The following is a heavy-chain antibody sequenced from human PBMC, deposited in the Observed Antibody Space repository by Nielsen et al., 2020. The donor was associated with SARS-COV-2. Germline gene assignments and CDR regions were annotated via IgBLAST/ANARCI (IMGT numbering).Heavy chain of an antibody. CDR1: GYTLTELS. D-gene: IGHD3-22*01. J-gene: IGHJ3*02. Sequence: ASVKVSCKVSGYTLTELSMHWVRQAPGKGLEWMGGFDPEDGETIYAQKFQGRVTMTEDTSTDTAYMELSSLRSEDTAVYYCAKDPYDSNYGAFDIWGQGTLVTVSS. CDR3: AKDPYDSNYGAFDI. V-gene: IGHV1-24*01. CDR2: FDPEDGET.